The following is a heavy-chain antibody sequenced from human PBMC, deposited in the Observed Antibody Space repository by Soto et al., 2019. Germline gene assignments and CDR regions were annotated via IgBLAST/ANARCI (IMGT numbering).Heavy chain of an antibody. V-gene: IGHV1-69*13. J-gene: IGHJ3*02. Sequence: SLKVSCKASGGTFSIYAISWVRQAPGQGLEWMGGIIPIFGTANYAQKFQGRVTITADESTSTAYMELSSLRSEDTAVYYCARDEVYYDSSGYGNAFDIWGQGTMVTVSS. CDR3: ARDEVYYDSSGYGNAFDI. CDR2: IIPIFGTA. CDR1: GGTFSIYA. D-gene: IGHD3-22*01.